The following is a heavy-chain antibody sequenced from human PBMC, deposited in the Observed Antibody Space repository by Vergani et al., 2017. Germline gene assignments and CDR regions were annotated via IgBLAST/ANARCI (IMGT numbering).Heavy chain of an antibody. Sequence: QVQLQESGPGLVKPSETLSFTCTVSGGSISSYYWSWIRQPPGKGLEWIGYIYYSGSTNYNPSLKSRVTISVDTSKTQVSLKLSSVTSADTAVYYCASGNDVWSGKNPYYFDYWGQGTLVTVSS. J-gene: IGHJ4*02. CDR3: ASGNDVWSGKNPYYFDY. CDR1: GGSISSYY. CDR2: IYYSGST. D-gene: IGHD3-3*01. V-gene: IGHV4-59*01.